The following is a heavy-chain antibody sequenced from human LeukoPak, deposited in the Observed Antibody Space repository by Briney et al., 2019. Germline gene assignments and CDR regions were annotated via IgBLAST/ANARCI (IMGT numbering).Heavy chain of an antibody. CDR1: GYTFTSYY. CDR3: ARERHIVVVTAQMVFDY. J-gene: IGHJ4*02. Sequence: GASVKVSCKASGYTFTSYYMHWVRQAPGQGLEWMGIINPSGGSTSYAQKFQGRVTMTRDTSTSTVYMELSSLRSEDTAVYYCARERHIVVVTAQMVFDYWGQGTLVTVSS. D-gene: IGHD2-21*02. CDR2: INPSGGST. V-gene: IGHV1-46*01.